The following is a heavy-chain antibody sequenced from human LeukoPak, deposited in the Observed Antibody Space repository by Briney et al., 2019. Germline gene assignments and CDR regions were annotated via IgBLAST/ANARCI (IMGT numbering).Heavy chain of an antibody. D-gene: IGHD2-2*01. CDR2: ISYSGSA. CDR3: ARDAREYCSSPNCYDGWEWFDP. V-gene: IGHV4-30-4*01. Sequence: SETLSLTCTVSGGSISPDDYYWSWIRQPPGKGLEWIGYISYSGSAYYNPSLKSRVTISIDTSKSQFSLKLNSVTAADTAVYYCARDAREYCSSPNCYDGWEWFDPWGQGTLVTVSS. J-gene: IGHJ5*02. CDR1: GGSISPDDYY.